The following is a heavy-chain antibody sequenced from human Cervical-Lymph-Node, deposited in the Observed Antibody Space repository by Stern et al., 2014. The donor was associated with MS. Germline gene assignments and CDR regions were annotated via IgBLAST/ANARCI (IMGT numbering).Heavy chain of an antibody. CDR2: IYAAGGT. V-gene: IGHV3-53*01. Sequence: EVQLVESGGGLIQPGGSLRLSCAASGFSVSSHYLSWVRQAPGKGLEWVSSIYAAGGTHYAATVESRFTISRDNSKNTLSLQMNSLRAEDTAVYYCARNPSLVQGVLFADWGQGTVVTVSS. CDR1: GFSVSSHY. CDR3: ARNPSLVQGVLFAD. J-gene: IGHJ4*02. D-gene: IGHD3-10*01.